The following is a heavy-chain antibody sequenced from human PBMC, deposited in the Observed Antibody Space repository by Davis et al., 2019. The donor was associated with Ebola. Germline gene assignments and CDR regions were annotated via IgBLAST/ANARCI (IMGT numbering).Heavy chain of an antibody. CDR3: ARDGGGSYIDY. J-gene: IGHJ4*02. V-gene: IGHV5-51*01. Sequence: GESLKISCKGSGYNFPTYWLAWVRQMPGKGLGWMGIIYPGDSDARYSASFQGQVTIPADKSISTAYLQWSSLKASDSAIYYCARDGGGSYIDYWGQGTPVTVSA. CDR1: GYNFPTYW. CDR2: IYPGDSDA. D-gene: IGHD1-26*01.